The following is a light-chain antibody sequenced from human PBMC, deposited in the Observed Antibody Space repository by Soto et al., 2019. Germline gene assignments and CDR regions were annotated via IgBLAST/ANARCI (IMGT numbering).Light chain of an antibody. J-gene: IGKJ3*01. V-gene: IGKV3-20*01. CDR2: GAS. CDR1: QSVSGNS. CDR3: EQYGSSPYT. Sequence: EMGVTQSPVTLSLSPGERATLSCRASQSVSGNSLAWYQQRPGQAPRLLMYGASTRATGTPDRFSGSGSGTDFTLTISRLEPEDFAVYYCEQYGSSPYTFGPGTKVDIK.